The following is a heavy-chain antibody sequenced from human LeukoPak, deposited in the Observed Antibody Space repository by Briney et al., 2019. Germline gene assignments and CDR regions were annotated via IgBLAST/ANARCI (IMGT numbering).Heavy chain of an antibody. CDR3: ARDLVPRGSYNWFDP. D-gene: IGHD6-6*01. CDR1: GYTFTSYY. V-gene: IGHV1-46*01. J-gene: IGHJ5*02. Sequence: ASVKVSCKASGYTFTSYYMHWVRQAPGQGLEWMGIINPSGGSTSYAQKFQGRVTMTRDTSTSTVYMELSSLRSEDTAVYYCARDLVPRGSYNWFDPWGQGTLVTVSS. CDR2: INPSGGST.